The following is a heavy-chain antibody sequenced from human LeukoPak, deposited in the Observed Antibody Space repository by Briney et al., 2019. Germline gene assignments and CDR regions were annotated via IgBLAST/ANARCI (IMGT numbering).Heavy chain of an antibody. Sequence: GGSLRLSCVASGFTFSSFGVHWVRQAPGKGLEWVAVIWHDGRNKYYGDSVKGRFSISRDNSKNSLYLQMDSLRAEDTAVYYCAKGSGYRYGYSYDYWGQGTQVTVSS. CDR2: IWHDGRNK. D-gene: IGHD5-18*01. J-gene: IGHJ4*02. CDR3: AKGSGYRYGYSYDY. CDR1: GFTFSSFG. V-gene: IGHV3-33*06.